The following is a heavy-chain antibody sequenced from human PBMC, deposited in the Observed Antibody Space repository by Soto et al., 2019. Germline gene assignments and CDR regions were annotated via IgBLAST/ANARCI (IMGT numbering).Heavy chain of an antibody. Sequence: LRLSCAASGFTFSSYSMNWVRQAPGKGLEWVSSISSSSSYIYYADSVKGRFTISRDNAKNSLYLQMNSLRAEDTAVYYCASPVLMVYAGGAFDIWGQGTMVTVS. D-gene: IGHD2-8*01. J-gene: IGHJ3*02. CDR1: GFTFSSYS. CDR3: ASPVLMVYAGGAFDI. CDR2: ISSSSSYI. V-gene: IGHV3-21*01.